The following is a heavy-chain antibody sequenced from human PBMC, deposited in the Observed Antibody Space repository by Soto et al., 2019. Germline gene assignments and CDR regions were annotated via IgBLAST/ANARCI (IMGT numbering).Heavy chain of an antibody. V-gene: IGHV3-23*01. CDR3: AKVDGFLWFELDS. CDR2: ISASGDGT. CDR1: GCTFSSFA. D-gene: IGHD3-10*01. Sequence: EVQLLESGGGLVQPGGSLRLSCAASGCTFSSFAMSWVRQAPGKGLEWVSAISASGDGTYYADSVKGRFTISRDNSKNTLYLQMSSLRAEDTAVYYCAKVDGFLWFELDSWGQGTLVTVSS. J-gene: IGHJ4*02.